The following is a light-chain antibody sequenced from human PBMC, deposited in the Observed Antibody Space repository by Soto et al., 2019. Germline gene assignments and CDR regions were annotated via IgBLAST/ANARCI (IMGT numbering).Light chain of an antibody. CDR3: QQSYSTPFT. Sequence: DIQMTQSPSSLSASVGDRVTITCRASQSISTYLHWYQQKAGKAPKVMIHAASSLQSGVPSRFSGSGSGTDFTLTISSLQPEDFGTYYCQQSYSTPFTFAPGTKVDIK. V-gene: IGKV1-39*01. CDR2: AAS. J-gene: IGKJ3*01. CDR1: QSISTY.